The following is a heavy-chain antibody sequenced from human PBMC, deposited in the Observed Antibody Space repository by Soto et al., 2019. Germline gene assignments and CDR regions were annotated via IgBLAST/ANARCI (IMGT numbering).Heavy chain of an antibody. CDR1: GFTLTKYA. CDR2: IRGNSGTT. V-gene: IGHV3-23*01. Sequence: EMNLLESGGGLVQPGGSLRLSCAASGFTLTKYAMSWVRQAPGKGLEWVSTIRGNSGTTYYSDSVRGRFTISRDSSRNTVYLHLNNLGADDTALYYCAKWGLITTITDGHVWGQGTTVTVSS. CDR3: AKWGLITTITDGHV. J-gene: IGHJ6*02. D-gene: IGHD4-4*01.